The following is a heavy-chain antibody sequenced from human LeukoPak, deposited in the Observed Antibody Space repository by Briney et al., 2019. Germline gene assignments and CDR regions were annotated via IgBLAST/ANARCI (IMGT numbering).Heavy chain of an antibody. CDR3: ARVVDTAMVDAFDI. CDR2: IIPIFGIA. V-gene: IGHV1-69*17. D-gene: IGHD5-18*01. Sequence: GSSVKVSCKASGGTFSSYAISWVRQAPGQGLEWMGGIIPIFGIANYAQKFQGRVTITADKSTSTAYMELSSLRSEDTAVYYCARVVDTAMVDAFDIWGQGTMVTVSS. CDR1: GGTFSSYA. J-gene: IGHJ3*02.